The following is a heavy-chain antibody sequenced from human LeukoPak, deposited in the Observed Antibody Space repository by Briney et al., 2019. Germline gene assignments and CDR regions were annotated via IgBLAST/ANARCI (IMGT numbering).Heavy chain of an antibody. V-gene: IGHV7-4-1*02. D-gene: IGHD5-18*01. CDR3: ARVWDTAMDGSYFDY. CDR1: GYTFTSYA. J-gene: IGHJ4*02. Sequence: ASVKVSCKASGYTFTSYAMNWVRQAPGQGLEWMGWINTNTGDPTYAQGFTGRFVFSLDTSVSTAYLQISSLKAEDTAVYYCARVWDTAMDGSYFDYWGQGTLVTVSS. CDR2: INTNTGDP.